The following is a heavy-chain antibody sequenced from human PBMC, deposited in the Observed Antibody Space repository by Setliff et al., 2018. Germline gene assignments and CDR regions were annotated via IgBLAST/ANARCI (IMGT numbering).Heavy chain of an antibody. CDR3: AKDQAAWYYYGSGSYYYDY. J-gene: IGHJ4*02. CDR1: GGSISSSYY. CDR2: FYYSGST. D-gene: IGHD3-10*01. V-gene: IGHV4-39*07. Sequence: SETLSLTCAVSGGSISSSYYWGWIRQAPGKGLEWIGSFYYSGSTYYNPSLKSRVTISVDKSKNQFSLKLSSVTAADTAVYYCAKDQAAWYYYGSGSYYYDYWGQGTLVTVSS.